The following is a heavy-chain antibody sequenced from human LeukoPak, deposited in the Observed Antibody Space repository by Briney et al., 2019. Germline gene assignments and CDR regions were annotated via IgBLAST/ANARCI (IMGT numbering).Heavy chain of an antibody. V-gene: IGHV3-64D*09. D-gene: IGHD2-15*01. CDR2: ISDSGGSA. CDR3: ARGYSFGPYGMDV. CDR1: GFPFSSYA. Sequence: PGGSLRLSCSASGFPFSSYAMHWVRQAPGKGLEYVSAISDSGGSAYYADSVKGRFTISRDNSKNTLYLQMSSLRAEDTAAYFCARGYSFGPYGMDVWGQGTTVTVSS. J-gene: IGHJ6*02.